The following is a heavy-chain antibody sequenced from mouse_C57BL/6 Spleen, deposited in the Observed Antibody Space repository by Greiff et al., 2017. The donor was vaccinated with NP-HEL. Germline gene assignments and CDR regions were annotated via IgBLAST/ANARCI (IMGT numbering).Heavy chain of an antibody. CDR1: GYTFTSYT. J-gene: IGHJ1*03. CDR3: ARSSYGLWYFDV. D-gene: IGHD1-1*01. Sequence: QVQLKESGAELARPGASVKMSCKASGYTFTSYTMHWVKQRPGQGLEWIGYINPSSGYTKYNQKFKDKATLTADKSSSTAYMQLSSLTSEDSAVYYCARSSYGLWYFDVWGTGTTVTVSS. CDR2: INPSSGYT. V-gene: IGHV1-4*01.